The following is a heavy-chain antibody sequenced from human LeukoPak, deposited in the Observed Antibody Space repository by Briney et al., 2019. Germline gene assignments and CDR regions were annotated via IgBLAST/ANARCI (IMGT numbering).Heavy chain of an antibody. J-gene: IGHJ4*02. CDR3: ARRAVATSFDY. CDR2: IYYSGST. Sequence: SETLSLTCTVSGGSISSSSYYWGWIRQPPGKGLEWIGSIYYSGSTYYNPSLKSRVTISVDTTKNQFSLKLSSVTAADTAVYYCARRAVATSFDYWGQGTLVTVSS. V-gene: IGHV4-39*01. D-gene: IGHD5-12*01. CDR1: GGSISSSSYY.